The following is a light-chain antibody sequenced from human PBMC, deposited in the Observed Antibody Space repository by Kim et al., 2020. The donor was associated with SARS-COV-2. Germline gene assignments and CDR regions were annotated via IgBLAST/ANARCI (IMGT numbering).Light chain of an antibody. V-gene: IGLV3-19*01. Sequence: ALGQTVRITCQGDSLRSYYANWYQQKPGQGPVLVIYGKNNRPSGIPDRFSGSSSGNTASLTITGAQAEDEADYYCNSRDSSGNHLVFGGGTQLTVL. CDR2: GKN. J-gene: IGLJ3*02. CDR1: SLRSYY. CDR3: NSRDSSGNHLV.